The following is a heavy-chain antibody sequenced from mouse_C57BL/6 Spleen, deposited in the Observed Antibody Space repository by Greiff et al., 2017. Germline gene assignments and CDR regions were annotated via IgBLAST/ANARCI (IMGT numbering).Heavy chain of an antibody. V-gene: IGHV1-72*01. J-gene: IGHJ4*01. CDR2: IVPNSGGT. Sequence: QVQLKQPGAELVKPGASVKLSCKASGYTFTSYWMHWVKQRPGRGLEWIGRIVPNSGGTKYNEKFKSKATLTVDKPSSTAYMQLSSLTSEDSAVXDGARGGYYGPYAMDYWGQGTSVTVSS. CDR3: ARGGYYGPYAMDY. D-gene: IGHD1-1*01. CDR1: GYTFTSYW.